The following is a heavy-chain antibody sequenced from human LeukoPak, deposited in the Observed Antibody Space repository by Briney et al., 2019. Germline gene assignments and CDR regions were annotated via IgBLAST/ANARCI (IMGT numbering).Heavy chain of an antibody. CDR1: GYTFTIYD. CDR2: MNANSGST. CDR3: ARGRSTGYPYYFEY. J-gene: IGHJ4*02. Sequence: GASVRVSCKASGYTFTIYDINWVRQAPGQGVEWMGWMNANSGSTGYAQKFQGRVTITRNTSISTAYMELSGLRSEDTAVYYCARGRSTGYPYYFEYWGQGTLVTVSS. D-gene: IGHD5-12*01. V-gene: IGHV1-8*03.